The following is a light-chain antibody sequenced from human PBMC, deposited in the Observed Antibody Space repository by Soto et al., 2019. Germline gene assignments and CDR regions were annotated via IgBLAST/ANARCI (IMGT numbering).Light chain of an antibody. V-gene: IGLV2-14*03. CDR3: SSYATSTTVL. CDR1: SSDVGGYNY. CDR2: DVS. J-gene: IGLJ2*01. Sequence: QSALTQPASVSGSPGQSITISCTGTSSDVGGYNYVSWYQQHPGRAPQLMIYDVSLRPSGVSNRFSGSRSGNTASLTISGLQAEDEADYYCSSYATSTTVLFGGGTKVTVL.